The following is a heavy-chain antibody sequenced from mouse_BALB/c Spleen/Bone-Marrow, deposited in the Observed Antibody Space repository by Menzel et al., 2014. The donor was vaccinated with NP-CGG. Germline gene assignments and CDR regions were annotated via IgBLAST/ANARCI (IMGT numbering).Heavy chain of an antibody. CDR2: INPYNGDT. CDR1: GYSFTGYF. CDR3: ARGGLLRAMDH. J-gene: IGHJ4*01. V-gene: IGHV1-20*02. Sequence: DVKIQESGPELVKPGASAKISCKASGYSFTGYFMNWVMQSHGKSLEWIGRINPYNGDTFYNQKFKGKATLTVDKSSSTAHMELRSLASEDSAVYYCARGGLLRAMDHWRQSTSFTFSS. D-gene: IGHD2-3*01.